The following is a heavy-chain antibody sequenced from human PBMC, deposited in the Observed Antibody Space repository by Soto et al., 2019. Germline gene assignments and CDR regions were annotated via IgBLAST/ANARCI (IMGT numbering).Heavy chain of an antibody. CDR1: GFTFSSYA. V-gene: IGHV3-30-3*01. Sequence: GGSLRLSCAASGFTFSSYAMHWVRQAPGKGLEWVAVISYDGSNKYYADSVKGRFTISRDNSKNTLYLQMNSLRAEDTAVYYCARAFGGYCGGDCYFDYWGQGTLVTVSS. J-gene: IGHJ4*02. CDR3: ARAFGGYCGGDCYFDY. CDR2: ISYDGSNK. D-gene: IGHD2-21*02.